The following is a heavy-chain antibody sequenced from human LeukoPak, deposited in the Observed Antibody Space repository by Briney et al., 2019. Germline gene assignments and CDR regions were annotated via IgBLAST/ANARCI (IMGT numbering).Heavy chain of an antibody. V-gene: IGHV3-30-3*01. Sequence: GGSLRLSCSASRFPFSWYAMHWVRQAPGKGLEWVAFVSIDGSQEYYADSVKGRFTISRDNSKDTLDLQMTSLRGDDTAVYYCVRDSGYDRYYFGLWGQGTLVIVSS. D-gene: IGHD5-12*01. J-gene: IGHJ4*02. CDR2: VSIDGSQE. CDR1: RFPFSWYA. CDR3: VRDSGYDRYYFGL.